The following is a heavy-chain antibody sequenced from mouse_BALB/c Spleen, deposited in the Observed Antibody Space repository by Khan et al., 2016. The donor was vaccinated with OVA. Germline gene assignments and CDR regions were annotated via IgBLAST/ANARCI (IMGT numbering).Heavy chain of an antibody. CDR2: IYYSGNT. CDR1: GYSITSGYS. V-gene: IGHV3-1*02. Sequence: VQLQESGPDLVKPSQSLSLTCTVTGYSITSGYSWHWIRQFPGNKLEWMGYIYYSGNTNYNPSLKSRISITRDTSKNQFFLQLNSVTTEDTATSSCARAGTTVVASCYFDVWGAGTTLTVSS. D-gene: IGHD3-3*01. CDR3: ARAGTTVVASCYFDV. J-gene: IGHJ1*01.